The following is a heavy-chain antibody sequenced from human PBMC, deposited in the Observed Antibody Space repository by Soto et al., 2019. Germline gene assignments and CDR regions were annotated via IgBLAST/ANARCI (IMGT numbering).Heavy chain of an antibody. V-gene: IGHV1-8*02. CDR3: GRGPSPRAPAGGTPYYFAMDV. D-gene: IGHD6-13*01. Sequence: ASVKVSCKASGYNFTAYDINWVRQASGQGLEWMGWMNPINGATGFAQRFQGRVSMTRNTATDTAYLDLTGLRSDDTAVYYCGRGPSPRAPAGGTPYYFAMDVWGQGTTVTVPS. CDR2: MNPINGAT. J-gene: IGHJ6*02. CDR1: GYNFTAYD.